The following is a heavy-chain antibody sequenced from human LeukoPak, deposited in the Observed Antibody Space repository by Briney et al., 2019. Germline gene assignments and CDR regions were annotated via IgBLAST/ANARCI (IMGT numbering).Heavy chain of an antibody. J-gene: IGHJ6*03. D-gene: IGHD2-2*01. CDR1: GGSFSGYY. CDR3: ARRGTTYYYYYMDV. V-gene: IGHV4-34*01. Sequence: SETLSLTCAVYGGSFSGYYWNWIRQPPGKGLEWIGEINHSGSTNYNPSLKSRVTISVDTSKNQFSLKLSSVTAADTAVYYCARRGTTYYYYYMDVWGKGTTVTVSS. CDR2: INHSGST.